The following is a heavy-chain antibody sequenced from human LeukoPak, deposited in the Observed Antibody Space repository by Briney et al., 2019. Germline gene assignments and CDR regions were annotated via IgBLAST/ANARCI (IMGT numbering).Heavy chain of an antibody. CDR1: GGSISSYY. D-gene: IGHD3-16*01. CDR2: ISYSGST. V-gene: IGHV4-59*01. CDR3: ARETSQKGAHYMDV. Sequence: SETLSLTCTVSGGSISSYYWNWIRQPPGKGLEWIGSISYSGSTNYNPSLESRVTISVDTSKNQFSLKLSSVTAADTAVYYCARETSQKGAHYMDVWGKGTTVTISS. J-gene: IGHJ6*03.